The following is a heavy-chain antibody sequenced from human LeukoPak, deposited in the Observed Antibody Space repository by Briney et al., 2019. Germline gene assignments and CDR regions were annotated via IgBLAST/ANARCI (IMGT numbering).Heavy chain of an antibody. CDR3: ARGLGQLVRTPYYYYYYMDV. J-gene: IGHJ6*03. Sequence: ASVKVSCKASGYTFTGYYMHWVRQAPGQGLEWIGRINPNSGGTNYAQKFQGRVTMTRDTSISTAYMELSRLRSDDTAVYYCARGLGQLVRTPYYYYYYMDVWGKGTTVTVSS. D-gene: IGHD6-13*01. CDR1: GYTFTGYY. V-gene: IGHV1-2*06. CDR2: INPNSGGT.